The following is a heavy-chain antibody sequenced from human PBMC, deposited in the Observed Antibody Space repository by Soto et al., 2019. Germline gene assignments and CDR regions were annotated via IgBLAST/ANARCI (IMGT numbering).Heavy chain of an antibody. D-gene: IGHD3-3*01. CDR2: IYPGDSDT. V-gene: IGHV5-51*01. CDR1: GYSFTSYW. J-gene: IGHJ6*02. CDR3: ARLGYYDFWSGYYHGMGV. Sequence: GESLKISCKGSGYSFTSYWIGWVRQMPGKGLEWMGIIYPGDSDTRYSPSFQGQVTISADKSISTAYLQWSSLKASDTAMYYCARLGYYDFWSGYYHGMGVWGQGTTVTVSS.